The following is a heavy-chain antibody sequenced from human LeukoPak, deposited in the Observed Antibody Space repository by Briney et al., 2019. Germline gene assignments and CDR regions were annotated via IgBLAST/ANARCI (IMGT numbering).Heavy chain of an antibody. CDR3: TMNWGSDNWFDP. CDR1: GFTVSSNY. CDR2: IYSGGST. V-gene: IGHV3-53*01. D-gene: IGHD7-27*01. J-gene: IGHJ5*02. Sequence: GGSLRLSCAASGFTVSSNYMTWIRQAPGKGLEWVSVIYSGGSTYYADSVKGRFTISRDNSKNTLYLQMNSLRAEDTAVYYCTMNWGSDNWFDPWGQGTLVTVSS.